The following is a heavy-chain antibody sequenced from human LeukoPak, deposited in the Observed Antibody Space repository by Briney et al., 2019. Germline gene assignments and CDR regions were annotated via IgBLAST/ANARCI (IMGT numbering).Heavy chain of an antibody. D-gene: IGHD3-16*01. Sequence: GGSLRLSCAASGFAFNNRAMAWARQAPGKGLEWVASINHNGNVNYYVDSVKDRFTISRDNAKNSLYLQMSNLRAEDTAVYFCARGGGLDVWGQGATVTVSS. CDR1: GFAFNNRA. CDR2: INHNGNVN. V-gene: IGHV3-7*03. CDR3: ARGGGLDV. J-gene: IGHJ6*02.